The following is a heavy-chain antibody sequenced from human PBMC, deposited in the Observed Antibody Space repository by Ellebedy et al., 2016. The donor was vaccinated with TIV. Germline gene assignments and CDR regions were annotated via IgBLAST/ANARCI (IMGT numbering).Heavy chain of an antibody. V-gene: IGHV4-34*01. CDR3: ARGRGVYCSGGSCYEFYWFDP. CDR2: ISHSGST. Sequence: SETLSLXCAVYGGSFSGYYWSWIRQPPGKGLEWIGEISHSGSTNYNPSLKSRVTISVDTSKNQFSLKLSSVTAADTAVYYCARGRGVYCSGGSCYEFYWFDPWGQGTLVTVSS. J-gene: IGHJ5*02. D-gene: IGHD2-15*01. CDR1: GGSFSGYY.